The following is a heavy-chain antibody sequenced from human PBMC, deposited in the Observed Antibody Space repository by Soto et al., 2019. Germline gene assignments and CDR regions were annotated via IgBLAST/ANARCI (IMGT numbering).Heavy chain of an antibody. Sequence: QLQLQESGPGLVKPSETLSLTCTVSGGSISSSSYYWGWIRQPPGKGLEWIGSIYYSGSTYYNPSLKSRVTISVDRSKNQFSLKLRSVTAADTAVYYCASSWYNWNSDAFDYWGQGTLVTVSS. CDR3: ASSWYNWNSDAFDY. D-gene: IGHD1-7*01. V-gene: IGHV4-39*01. CDR1: GGSISSSSYY. CDR2: IYYSGST. J-gene: IGHJ4*02.